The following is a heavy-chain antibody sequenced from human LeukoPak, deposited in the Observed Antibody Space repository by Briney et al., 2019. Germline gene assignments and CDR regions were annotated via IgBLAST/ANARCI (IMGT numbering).Heavy chain of an antibody. V-gene: IGHV4-59*08. CDR1: GGSMSPYH. CDR3: ARXVSGRFDY. Sequence: SETLSLTCTVSGGSMSPYHWGWIRQPPGKGLEWTGYIYYSGSTNYNPSLKSRVTISVDTSKNQFSLKLSSVTAADTAIYYCARXVSGRFDYWGQGTLVTVSX. D-gene: IGHD6-19*01. J-gene: IGHJ4*02. CDR2: IYYSGST.